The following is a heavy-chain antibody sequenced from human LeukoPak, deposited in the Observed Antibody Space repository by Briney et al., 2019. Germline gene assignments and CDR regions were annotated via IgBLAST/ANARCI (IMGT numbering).Heavy chain of an antibody. CDR2: IRYDGSNK. CDR3: AKDSGRSSSWTYFDY. CDR1: GFTFSSYG. D-gene: IGHD6-13*01. J-gene: IGHJ4*02. V-gene: IGHV3-30*02. Sequence: GGSLRLSCAASGFTFSSYGMHWVRQAPGKGLEWVAFIRYDGSNKYYADSVKGRFTISRDNSKNTLYLQMNSLRAEDTAVYYCAKDSGRSSSWTYFDYWGQGNLVTVSS.